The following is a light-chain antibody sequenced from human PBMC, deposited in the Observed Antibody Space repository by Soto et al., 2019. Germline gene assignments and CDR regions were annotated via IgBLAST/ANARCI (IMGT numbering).Light chain of an antibody. CDR2: EVF. Sequence: QSALTQPASVSASPGQSISISCTGTSNDVGAFDYVSWFQQHPGKAPKLIIFEVFNRPSGVSNRFSGSKSGSTASLTISGLQAEDEADYFCSSYTTKNAHVFGGGTKLTVL. J-gene: IGLJ2*01. CDR1: SNDVGAFDY. CDR3: SSYTTKNAHV. V-gene: IGLV2-14*01.